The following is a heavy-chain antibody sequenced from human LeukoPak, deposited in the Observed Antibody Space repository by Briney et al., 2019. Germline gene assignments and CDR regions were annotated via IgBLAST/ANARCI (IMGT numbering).Heavy chain of an antibody. V-gene: IGHV3-23*01. Sequence: GGSLRLSCAASGFTFSSYAMTWVRQAPGKGLEWVSSITAGGGSTYYADSVKGRFTISRDNSKSTLYLQMNSLRAEDTAVYYCAKCESAAPGTTPDYWGQGTLVTVSS. CDR3: AKCESAAPGTTPDY. D-gene: IGHD6-13*01. CDR2: ITAGGGST. J-gene: IGHJ4*02. CDR1: GFTFSSYA.